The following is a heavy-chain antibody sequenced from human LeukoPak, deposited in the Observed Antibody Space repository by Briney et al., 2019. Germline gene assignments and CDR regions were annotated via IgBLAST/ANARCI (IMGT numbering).Heavy chain of an antibody. V-gene: IGHV3-21*01. CDR1: TFTFSSYN. CDR3: VRDNPRCCGVVPVNIDDF. J-gene: IGHJ4*02. CDR2: ISSSGTYI. Sequence: GGSLRLSCAASTFTFSSYNMNWVRQAPGKGLEWVSSISSSGTYIYYRDSVKGRFTISRDNAENSLYLEMNSLRVEDTAVYYCVRDNPRCCGVVPVNIDDFWGQGTLVTVSS. D-gene: IGHD2-15*01.